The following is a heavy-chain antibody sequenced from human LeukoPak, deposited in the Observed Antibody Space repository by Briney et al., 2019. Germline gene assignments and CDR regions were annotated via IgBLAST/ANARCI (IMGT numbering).Heavy chain of an antibody. CDR2: ISGSGGST. CDR3: ANALYHYGSGSPFDY. CDR1: GFTFSSYA. J-gene: IGHJ4*02. D-gene: IGHD3-10*01. V-gene: IGHV3-23*01. Sequence: GGSLRLSCAASGFTFSSYAMSWVRQAPGKGLEWVSAISGSGGSTYYADSVKGRFTISRDNSKNTLYLQMNSLRAEDTAVYYCANALYHYGSGSPFDYWGQGTLVTVSS.